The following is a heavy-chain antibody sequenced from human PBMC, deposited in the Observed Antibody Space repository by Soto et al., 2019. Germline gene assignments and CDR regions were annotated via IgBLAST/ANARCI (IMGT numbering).Heavy chain of an antibody. D-gene: IGHD2-15*01. V-gene: IGHV3-33*01. Sequence: GGSLRLSCAASGFTFSSYGMHWVRQAPGKGLEWVAVIWYDGSNKYYADSVKGRFTISRDNSKNTLYLQMNSLRAEDTAVYYCARGYCSGGSCFESDYFDYWGQGTLVTVSS. CDR3: ARGYCSGGSCFESDYFDY. CDR1: GFTFSSYG. CDR2: IWYDGSNK. J-gene: IGHJ4*02.